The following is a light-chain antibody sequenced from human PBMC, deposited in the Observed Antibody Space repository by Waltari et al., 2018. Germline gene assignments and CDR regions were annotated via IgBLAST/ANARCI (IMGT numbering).Light chain of an antibody. CDR2: AAS. CDR1: QGVNKD. J-gene: IGKJ2*03. CDR3: LQDYSVPDS. Sequence: IQMTQYPSSLSASVGDRVTVTCRASQGVNKDLSWYQQMPGKAPTLLIYAASILPAGVSSRFSGSGSGRDFTLTISSLQPEDVATYYCLQDYSVPDSFGQGTKVEIK. V-gene: IGKV1-6*02.